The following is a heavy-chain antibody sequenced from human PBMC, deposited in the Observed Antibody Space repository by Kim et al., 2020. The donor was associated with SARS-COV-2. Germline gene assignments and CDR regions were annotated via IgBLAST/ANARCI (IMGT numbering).Heavy chain of an antibody. CDR3: ARDHGDGFDY. Sequence: TYYPGSVNGRFTISRENSKNSLYLQMNSLRAGDTAVYYCARDHGDGFDYWGQVTLVTVSS. J-gene: IGHJ4*02. CDR2: T. D-gene: IGHD3-3*01. V-gene: IGHV3-13*01.